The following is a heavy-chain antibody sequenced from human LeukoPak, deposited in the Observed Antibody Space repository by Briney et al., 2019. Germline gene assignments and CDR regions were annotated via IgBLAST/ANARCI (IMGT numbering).Heavy chain of an antibody. D-gene: IGHD3-10*01. J-gene: IGHJ6*02. CDR1: GFTFSTYA. CDR3: ARGLLSYYYGMAV. V-gene: IGHV3-30-3*01. Sequence: GGSLRLSCAASGFTFSTYAMHGVRQAPGKGLDGVAVISYEGSNKYYADSVKGRFTISRHNSKNTLYLQMNSLRVEDTAVYYCARGLLSYYYGMAVWGQGTTVTVSS. CDR2: ISYEGSNK.